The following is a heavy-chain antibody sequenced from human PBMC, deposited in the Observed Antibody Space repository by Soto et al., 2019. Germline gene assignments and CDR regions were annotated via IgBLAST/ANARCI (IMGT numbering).Heavy chain of an antibody. CDR3: AKDGPYYYDSSGYIPDY. CDR2: ISYDGSNK. D-gene: IGHD3-22*01. V-gene: IGHV3-30*18. Sequence: VGSLRLSCAASGFTFSSYGMHWVRQAPGKGLEWVAVISYDGSNKYYADSVKGRFTISRDNSKNTLYLQMNSLRAEDTAVYYCAKDGPYYYDSSGYIPDYWGQGTLVTVSS. J-gene: IGHJ4*02. CDR1: GFTFSSYG.